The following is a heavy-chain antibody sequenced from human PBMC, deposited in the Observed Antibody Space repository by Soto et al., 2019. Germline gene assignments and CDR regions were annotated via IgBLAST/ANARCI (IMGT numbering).Heavy chain of an antibody. CDR2: IYSGGST. V-gene: IGHV3-53*01. D-gene: IGHD5-12*01. CDR3: AIQLRDGYPAFGWFDP. J-gene: IGHJ5*02. Sequence: EVQLVESGGGLIQPGGSLRLSCAASGFTVSSNYMSWVRQAPGKGLEWVSVIYSGGSTYYADSVKGRFTISRDNSNNTLYLQMNSLRAEDTAVYYCAIQLRDGYPAFGWFDPWGQGTLVTVSS. CDR1: GFTVSSNY.